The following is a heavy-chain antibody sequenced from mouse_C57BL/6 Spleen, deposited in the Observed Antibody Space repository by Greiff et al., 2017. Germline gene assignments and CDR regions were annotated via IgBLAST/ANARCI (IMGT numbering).Heavy chain of an antibody. CDR3: ARGYYGSSYLDY. CDR2: INPNYGTT. V-gene: IGHV1-39*01. CDR1: GYSFTDYN. D-gene: IGHD1-1*01. J-gene: IGHJ2*01. Sequence: EVKLVESGPELVKPGASVKISCKASGYSFTDYNMNWVKQSNGKSLEWIGVINPNYGTTSYNQKFKGKATLTVDQSSSTAYMQLNSLTSEDSAVYYCARGYYGSSYLDYWGQGTTLTVSS.